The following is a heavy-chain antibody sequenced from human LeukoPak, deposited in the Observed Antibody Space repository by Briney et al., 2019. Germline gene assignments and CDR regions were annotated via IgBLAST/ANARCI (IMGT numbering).Heavy chain of an antibody. CDR1: GYTLTELA. CDR3: AADDGNYYYH. V-gene: IGHV1-24*01. Sequence: ASVKVSCTVAGYTLTELAMHWVRQAPGKGLEWMGGFDPEDGETIYAQKFQGRVTMTEDTSTDTAYMELSSLTSEDTAVYYCAADDGNYYYHWGQGTLVTVSS. CDR2: FDPEDGET. J-gene: IGHJ4*02. D-gene: IGHD1-26*01.